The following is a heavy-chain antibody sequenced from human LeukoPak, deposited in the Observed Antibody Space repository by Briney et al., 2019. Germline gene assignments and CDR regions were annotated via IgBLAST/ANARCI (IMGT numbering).Heavy chain of an antibody. CDR2: IYSGNTI. J-gene: IGHJ5*01. D-gene: IGHD3/OR15-3a*01. V-gene: IGHV3-66*01. Sequence: GGSLRLSCVVSGFSVSNNYVSWVRQAPGKVLEWVSVIYSGNTIKYADSVKGRFTISRDNSKNTVYLQMSSLRAEDTALYYCATIGTGDYRDDSWGQGTLVTVSS. CDR1: GFSVSNNY. CDR3: ATIGTGDYRDDS.